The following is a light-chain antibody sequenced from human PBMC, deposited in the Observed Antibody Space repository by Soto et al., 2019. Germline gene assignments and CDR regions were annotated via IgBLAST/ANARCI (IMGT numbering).Light chain of an antibody. CDR1: QSVSSN. J-gene: IGKJ5*01. CDR2: GAS. V-gene: IGKV3-15*01. Sequence: EIVMTQSPATLSVSPGERATLSCRASQSVSSNLAWYQQKPGQAPRLFIYGASTRATGIPARFSGSGSGTEFTLTISSLQSEDFAVYYCQQYNNWLQITFGQGTRLEIK. CDR3: QQYNNWLQIT.